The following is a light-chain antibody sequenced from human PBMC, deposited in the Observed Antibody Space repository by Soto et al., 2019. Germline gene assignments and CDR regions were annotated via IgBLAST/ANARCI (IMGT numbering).Light chain of an antibody. Sequence: QPVLTQPPSASGTRGQRVTISCSGSSSNIGSNTVNWYQQLPGTAPKLLIYSNNQRPSGVPDRFSGSKSGTSASLAISGLQSEDEADYYCAAWDDSLNGPVFGGGTKVTVL. CDR1: SSNIGSNT. CDR3: AAWDDSLNGPV. J-gene: IGLJ2*01. CDR2: SNN. V-gene: IGLV1-44*01.